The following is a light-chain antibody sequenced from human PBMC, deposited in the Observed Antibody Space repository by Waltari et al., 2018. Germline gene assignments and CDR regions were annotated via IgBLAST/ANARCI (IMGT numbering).Light chain of an antibody. CDR1: SSDVGGYNS. Sequence: QSALTQPASVSGSPGQSITISCTGTSSDVGGYNSVSWYQQHPGKAPKLMIYDVTNRPSGVSNLFSGSKAGNTASLTISGLQAEDEADYYCSSYTSSSTLVFGGGTKLTVL. CDR3: SSYTSSSTLV. CDR2: DVT. V-gene: IGLV2-14*03. J-gene: IGLJ2*01.